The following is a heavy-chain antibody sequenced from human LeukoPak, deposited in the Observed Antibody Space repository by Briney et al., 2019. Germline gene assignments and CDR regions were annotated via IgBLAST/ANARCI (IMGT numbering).Heavy chain of an antibody. J-gene: IGHJ4*02. V-gene: IGHV7-4-1*02. CDR3: ARANYDILTGSRGDFDY. Sequence: ASVKVSCKASGGTFTSYAMNWVRQAPGQGLEWMGWINTNTGNPTYAQGFTGRFVFSLDTSVSTAYLQISSLKAEDTAVYYCARANYDILTGSRGDFDYWGQGTLVTVSS. CDR2: INTNTGNP. D-gene: IGHD3-9*01. CDR1: GGTFTSYA.